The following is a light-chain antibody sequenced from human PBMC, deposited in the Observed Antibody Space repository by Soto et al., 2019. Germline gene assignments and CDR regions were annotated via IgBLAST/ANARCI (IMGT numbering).Light chain of an antibody. CDR3: QHYVNWPPT. V-gene: IGKV3-15*01. CDR1: RGIGST. Sequence: EVVMTQSPATLSVSPGERATLSCRASRGIGSTLAWYQQKPGQTPRLLIYDTSTRATGVPARFIGSASGTEFTLTITSLQSEDFAVYYCQHYVNWPPTFGGGTRVENK. CDR2: DTS. J-gene: IGKJ4*01.